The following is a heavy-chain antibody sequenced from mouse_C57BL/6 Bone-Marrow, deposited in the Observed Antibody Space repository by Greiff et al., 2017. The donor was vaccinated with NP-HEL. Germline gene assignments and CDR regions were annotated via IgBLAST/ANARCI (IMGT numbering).Heavy chain of an antibody. CDR3: ARRVVPSAMDY. V-gene: IGHV1-64*01. J-gene: IGHJ4*01. D-gene: IGHD1-1*01. Sequence: QVQLQQPGAELVRPGTSVKLSCKASGYTFTSYWMHWVKQRPGQGLEWIGMIHPNSGSTNYNEKFKSKATLTVDKSSSTAYMQLSSLTSEDSAVYYCARRVVPSAMDYWGQGTSVTVSS. CDR2: IHPNSGST. CDR1: GYTFTSYW.